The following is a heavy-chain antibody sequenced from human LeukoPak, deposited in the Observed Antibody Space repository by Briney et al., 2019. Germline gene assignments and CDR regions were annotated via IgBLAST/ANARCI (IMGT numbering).Heavy chain of an antibody. D-gene: IGHD2-15*01. Sequence: SETLSLTCTVSGDSISSYYWSWFRQPAGKGLEWTGRIYSSGSTNYNPSLKSRVSMSVDTSKTQFSLNLSSVTAADTAVYYCARAGDSCSGGTCYRWFDPWGPGILVTVSS. J-gene: IGHJ5*02. V-gene: IGHV4-4*07. CDR1: GDSISSYY. CDR3: ARAGDSCSGGTCYRWFDP. CDR2: IYSSGST.